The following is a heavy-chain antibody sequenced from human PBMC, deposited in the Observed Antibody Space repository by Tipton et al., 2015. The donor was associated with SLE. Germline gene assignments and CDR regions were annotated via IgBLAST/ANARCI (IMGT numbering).Heavy chain of an antibody. CDR1: GGSISSHY. Sequence: TLSLTCTVSGGSISSHYWSWIRQPPGKGLEWIGYIYYSGSTNYNPSLKSRVTISVDTSKNQFSLKLSSVTAADTAVYYCARELRGIAVAGATYAFDSWGQGTMVTVAS. CDR3: ARELRGIAVAGATYAFDS. V-gene: IGHV4-59*11. CDR2: IYYSGST. J-gene: IGHJ3*02. D-gene: IGHD6-19*01.